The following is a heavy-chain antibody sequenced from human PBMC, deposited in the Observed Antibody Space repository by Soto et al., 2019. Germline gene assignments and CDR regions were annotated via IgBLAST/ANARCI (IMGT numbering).Heavy chain of an antibody. CDR1: GGAISSGGYS. J-gene: IGHJ5*02. CDR2: IYHTGRT. Sequence: QLQLQESGSGLVKPSQTLSLTCAVSGGAISSGGYSWSWIRQPPGKGLEWIGYIYHTGRTYYNPAHKSRVTISVDRSKNQFSLKLSSVTAADTAVYYCVASIQDWFDPWGQGTLVTVSS. CDR3: VASIQDWFDP. D-gene: IGHD2-21*01. V-gene: IGHV4-30-2*01.